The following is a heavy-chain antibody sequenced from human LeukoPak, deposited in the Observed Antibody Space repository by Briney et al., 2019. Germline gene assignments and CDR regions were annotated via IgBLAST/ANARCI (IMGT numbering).Heavy chain of an antibody. J-gene: IGHJ4*02. Sequence: GSLRLSCAASGFTFSSYAMSWVRQAPGKGLEWVSAISGSGGSTYYADSVKGRFTISRDNSKNTLYLQMNSLRAEDTAVYYCAKGLRDGWIQLWQRRVFDYWGQGTLVTVSS. D-gene: IGHD5-18*01. CDR2: ISGSGGST. CDR1: GFTFSSYA. V-gene: IGHV3-23*01. CDR3: AKGLRDGWIQLWQRRVFDY.